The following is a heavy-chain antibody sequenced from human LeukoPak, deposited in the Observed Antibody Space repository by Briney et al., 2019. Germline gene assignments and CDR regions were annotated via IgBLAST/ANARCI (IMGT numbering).Heavy chain of an antibody. CDR2: IIPIFGIA. CDR1: GGTFSSYA. V-gene: IGHV1-69*04. Sequence: ASVKVSCKASGGTFSSYAISWVRQAPGQGLEWMGRIIPIFGIANYAQKFQGRVTITVDKSTSTAYMELSSLRSEDTAVYYCARDQEYSGSPAPFDYWGQGTLVTVSS. D-gene: IGHD1-26*01. CDR3: ARDQEYSGSPAPFDY. J-gene: IGHJ4*02.